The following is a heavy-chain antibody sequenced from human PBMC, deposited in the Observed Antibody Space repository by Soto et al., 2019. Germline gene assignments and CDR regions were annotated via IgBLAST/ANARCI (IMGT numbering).Heavy chain of an antibody. V-gene: IGHV1-18*04. CDR1: GYTFTSYG. CDR2: SAYNGNT. J-gene: IGHJ4*02. D-gene: IGHD3-22*01. CDR3: ARVEDYFDSSGYTH. Sequence: GASVKVSCKASGYTFTSYGVTWVRQAPGQGLEWMGISAYNGNTNYAQKFQGRVTMTTDTSTSTAYMELRSLRSDDTAMYYCARVEDYFDSSGYTHWGQGTLVTVSS.